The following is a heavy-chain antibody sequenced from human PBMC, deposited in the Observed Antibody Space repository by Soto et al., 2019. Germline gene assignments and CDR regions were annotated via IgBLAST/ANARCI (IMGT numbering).Heavy chain of an antibody. CDR2: ISSSGSTI. V-gene: IGHV3-48*03. D-gene: IGHD3-10*01. CDR3: ARELHGSGSYPLDY. CDR1: GFTFSSYE. J-gene: IGHJ4*02. Sequence: GGSLRLSCAASGFTFSSYEMNWVRQAPGKGLEWVSYISSSGSTIYYADSVEGRFTISRDNAKNSLYLQMNSLTAEDTAVYYCARELHGSGSYPLDYWGQGTLVTVSS.